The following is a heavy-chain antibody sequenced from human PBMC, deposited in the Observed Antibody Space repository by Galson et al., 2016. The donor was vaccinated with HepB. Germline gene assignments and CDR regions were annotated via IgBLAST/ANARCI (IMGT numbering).Heavy chain of an antibody. J-gene: IGHJ2*01. CDR1: GYSFVSYW. V-gene: IGHV5-51*01. CDR3: ARRFSYDSTDYYYVNPHQNKDCDL. CDR2: IFPGDSDT. D-gene: IGHD3-22*01. Sequence: QSGAEVKKPGESLKISCKGSGYSFVSYWIGWVRQMPGKGLEWMGTIFPGDSDTIYSPSFQGHVTMSADKSIDTAYLQWSSLKASDTAMYYCARRFSYDSTDYYYVNPHQNKDCDLWGRGTLVTVSS.